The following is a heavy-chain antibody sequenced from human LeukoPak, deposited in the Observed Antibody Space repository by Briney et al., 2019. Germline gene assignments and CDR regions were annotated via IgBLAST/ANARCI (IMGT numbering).Heavy chain of an antibody. Sequence: ASVKVSCKASGYTFTGYYMHWVRQAPGQGLEWMGIINPSGGSTSYAQKFQGRVTMTRDMSTSTVYMELSSLRSEDTAVYYCARGPDRSVAGTRSDWFDPWGQGTLVTVSS. CDR1: GYTFTGYY. CDR2: INPSGGST. CDR3: ARGPDRSVAGTRSDWFDP. D-gene: IGHD6-19*01. J-gene: IGHJ5*02. V-gene: IGHV1-46*01.